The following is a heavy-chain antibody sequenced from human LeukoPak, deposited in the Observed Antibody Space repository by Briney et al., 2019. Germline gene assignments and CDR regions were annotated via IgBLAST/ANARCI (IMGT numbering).Heavy chain of an antibody. Sequence: PGGSLRLSCAASGFTVSSNYMSWVRQAPGKGLEWVSVIYSGGSTYYADSVKGRFTISRDNSKNTLHLQMSSLSAEDTAVYYCARTTTPHYYGSGSYALGYWGQGTLVTVPS. CDR1: GFTVSSNY. D-gene: IGHD3-10*01. J-gene: IGHJ4*02. CDR3: ARTTTPHYYGSGSYALGY. CDR2: IYSGGST. V-gene: IGHV3-53*05.